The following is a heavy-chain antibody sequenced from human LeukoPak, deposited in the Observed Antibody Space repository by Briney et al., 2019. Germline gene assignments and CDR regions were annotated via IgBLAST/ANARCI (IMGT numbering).Heavy chain of an antibody. CDR3: VTSGGLPSNTLSV. Sequence: ASLKVSCEGSGYMFNVFYMHWVRQGPRQGLGWMGWIDPNKGETVYAQEFQGRVTMTRDTSIATAYMELTSLTFDDSAVYYCVTSGGLPSNTLSVWGQGTKVTVSS. D-gene: IGHD2-15*01. CDR1: GYMFNVFY. CDR2: IDPNKGET. V-gene: IGHV1-2*02. J-gene: IGHJ3*01.